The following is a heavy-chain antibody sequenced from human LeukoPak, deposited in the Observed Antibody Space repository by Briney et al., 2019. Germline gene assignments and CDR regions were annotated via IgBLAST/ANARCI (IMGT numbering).Heavy chain of an antibody. D-gene: IGHD4-11*01. CDR3: ARSNQADDY. Sequence: PGGSLRLSCATSGFTFSSFPMSWVRQAPGKGLVWVSRINTGGSSTTYADSVKGRFTISRDNAKNTLYLQMNSLRVEDTAVYYCARSNQADDYWGQGTLVTVSS. J-gene: IGHJ4*02. CDR1: GFTFSSFP. V-gene: IGHV3-74*01. CDR2: INTGGSST.